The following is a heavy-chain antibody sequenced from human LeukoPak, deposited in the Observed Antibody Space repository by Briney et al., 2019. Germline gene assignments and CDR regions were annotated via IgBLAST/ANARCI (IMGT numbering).Heavy chain of an antibody. CDR1: GFNFIDYS. CDR2: ICIIIGNT. Sequence: GGSLRLSCAASGFNFIDYSMNWVRQAPGRGREGISYICIIIGNTKYADSVKGLFTSSRDKARHSLYLQMNSWRVEDKAVYYCARAHRYGFDNWGHGTLVTVSS. CDR3: ARAHRYGFDN. J-gene: IGHJ4*01. D-gene: IGHD4-17*01. V-gene: IGHV3-48*01.